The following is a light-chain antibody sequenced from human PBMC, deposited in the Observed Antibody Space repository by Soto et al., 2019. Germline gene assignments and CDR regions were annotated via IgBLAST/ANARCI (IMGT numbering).Light chain of an antibody. Sequence: QSVLTQPRSVSWSPGQSVTISCTGTGSDVGAYNYVSWYQQHPGKAPKLMLYDVTYRPSGVPDRFSGSKSGNTASLTISGLQAEDEADYYCCSYAGTYTFEVFGTGTKVTVL. CDR3: CSYAGTYTFEV. V-gene: IGLV2-11*01. CDR1: GSDVGAYNY. J-gene: IGLJ1*01. CDR2: DVT.